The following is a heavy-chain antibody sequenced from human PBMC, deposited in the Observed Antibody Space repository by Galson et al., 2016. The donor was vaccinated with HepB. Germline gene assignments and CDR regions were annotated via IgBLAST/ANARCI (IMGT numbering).Heavy chain of an antibody. D-gene: IGHD2-15*01. CDR3: AKDVVRSSSYFDH. Sequence: SLRLSCAVSGLPFSNTIIHWVRQTPGEALKWVSAMSFDGSKYYVESLKGHLFISRDESRDTVYLQLDSLTPEDTAIYYCAKDVVRSSSYFDHWGQGTLVTVSS. CDR2: MSFDGSK. CDR1: GLPFSNTI. V-gene: IGHV3-30*18. J-gene: IGHJ4*02.